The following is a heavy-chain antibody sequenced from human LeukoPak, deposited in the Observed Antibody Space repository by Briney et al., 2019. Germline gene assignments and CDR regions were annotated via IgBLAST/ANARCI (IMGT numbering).Heavy chain of an antibody. CDR3: ATWRNTYYYDRPPPLLDAFDI. CDR2: IMPIFGTA. J-gene: IGHJ3*02. D-gene: IGHD3-22*01. V-gene: IGHV1-69*13. Sequence: GASVKVSCKASGGTFSSYAISWVRQAPEQGIEWLGGIMPIFGTANSPQKFQGRVTITADESRSAAYMELSSLRSEDTAVYYCATWRNTYYYDRPPPLLDAFDIWGQGTMVTVSS. CDR1: GGTFSSYA.